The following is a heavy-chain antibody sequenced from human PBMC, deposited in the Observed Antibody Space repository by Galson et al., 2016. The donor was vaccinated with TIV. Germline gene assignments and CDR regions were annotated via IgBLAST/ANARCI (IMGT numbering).Heavy chain of an antibody. CDR2: IYESGTT. CDR3: MREGSTVTMHHYFGMDV. D-gene: IGHD4-17*01. Sequence: TLSLTCTVSGYSIKSGYLWGWIRQPPGKGLQWLGSIYESGTTYSHPSLKSRLTMSVDTSKNQFSLKLSSVTAADTAVYYCMREGSTVTMHHYFGMDVWGQGTSVTVSS. J-gene: IGHJ6*02. CDR1: GYSIKSGYL. V-gene: IGHV4-38-2*02.